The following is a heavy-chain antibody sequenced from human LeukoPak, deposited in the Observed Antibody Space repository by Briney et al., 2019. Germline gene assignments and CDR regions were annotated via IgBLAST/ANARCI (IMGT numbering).Heavy chain of an antibody. V-gene: IGHV3-23*01. J-gene: IGHJ1*01. D-gene: IGHD1-26*01. CDR2: ISGSGGST. CDR3: AKGLGGSYGNFQH. CDR1: GFTFSSYA. Sequence: GGSLRLSCAASGFTFSSYAMSWVRQAPGKGLEWVSAISGSGGSTYYADSVRGRFTISRDNSKNTLYLQMNSLRAEDTAVYYCAKGLGGSYGNFQHWGQGTLVTVSS.